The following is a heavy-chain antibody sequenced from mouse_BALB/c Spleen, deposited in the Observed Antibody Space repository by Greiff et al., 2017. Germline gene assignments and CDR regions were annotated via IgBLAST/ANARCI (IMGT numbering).Heavy chain of an antibody. CDR1: GYTFTSYW. D-gene: IGHD1-1*01. Sequence: VKLMESGAELAKPGASVKMSCKASGYTFTSYWMHWVKQRPGQGLEWIGYINPSTGYTEYNQKFKDKATLTADKSSSTAYMQLSSLPSEDSAVYYCARRVGTTVVAHFDYWGQGTTLTVSS. CDR2: INPSTGYT. CDR3: ARRVGTTVVAHFDY. V-gene: IGHV1-7*01. J-gene: IGHJ2*01.